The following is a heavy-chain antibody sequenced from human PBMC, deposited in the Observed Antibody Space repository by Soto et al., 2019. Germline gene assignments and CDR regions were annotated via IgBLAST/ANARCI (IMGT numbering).Heavy chain of an antibody. CDR2: SRNKANRYTT. CDR3: VRDGYGSGAKCLDLDN. J-gene: IGHJ4*02. V-gene: IGHV3-72*01. CDR1: GFTFSDHY. D-gene: IGHD2-15*01. Sequence: GGSLRLSCATSGFTFSDHYMDWVRQAPGKGLEWVGRSRNKANRYTTECAASVKGRFTVSRDESKNSLFLQMDSLKTEDTAVYYFVRDGYGSGAKCLDLDNWGKGAQVPVSS.